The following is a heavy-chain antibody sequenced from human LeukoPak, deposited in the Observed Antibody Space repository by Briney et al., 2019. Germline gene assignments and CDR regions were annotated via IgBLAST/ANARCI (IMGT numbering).Heavy chain of an antibody. V-gene: IGHV1-46*01. D-gene: IGHD2-15*01. J-gene: IGHJ4*02. CDR1: GYTFTSYY. CDR3: ARDSTSSFVVVVAAY. Sequence: ASVKVSCKASGYTFTSYYMQWVRQAPGQGLEWMGIINPSGGSTSYAQKFQGRVTMTRDTSTSTVYMELSSLRSEDTAVYYCARDSTSSFVVVVAAYWGQGTLVTVSS. CDR2: INPSGGST.